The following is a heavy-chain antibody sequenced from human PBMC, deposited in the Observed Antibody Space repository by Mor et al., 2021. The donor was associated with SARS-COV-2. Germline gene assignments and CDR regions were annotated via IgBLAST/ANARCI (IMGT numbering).Heavy chain of an antibody. D-gene: IGHD2-2*01. V-gene: IGHV4-39*01. CDR2: VYYNGKI. J-gene: IGHJ4*02. Sequence: LEWIGKVYYNGKIKQNPSLESRVTISVDTSKNQIFLKLSSVTAADTAIYYCARPMDQAYDSWGQGLLVTV. CDR3: ARPMDQAYDS.